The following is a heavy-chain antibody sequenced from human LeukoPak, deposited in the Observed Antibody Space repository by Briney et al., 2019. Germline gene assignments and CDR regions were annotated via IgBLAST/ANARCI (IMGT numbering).Heavy chain of an antibody. Sequence: ASVKVSCKASGGTFSSYAISWVRQAPGQGREWVGGIIPIFGTANYAQKFQGRVTITADESTSTAYMELSSLRSEETAVYYCARAPMVRGENPDYWGQGTLVTVSS. CDR1: GGTFSSYA. V-gene: IGHV1-69*13. CDR2: IIPIFGTA. J-gene: IGHJ4*02. D-gene: IGHD3-10*01. CDR3: ARAPMVRGENPDY.